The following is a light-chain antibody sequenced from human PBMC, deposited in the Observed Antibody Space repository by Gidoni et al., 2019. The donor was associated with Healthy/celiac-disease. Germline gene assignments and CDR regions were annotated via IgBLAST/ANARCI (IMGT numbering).Light chain of an antibody. CDR3: SSYAGSNNPPWV. CDR1: SSDVGGYNY. J-gene: IGLJ3*02. V-gene: IGLV2-8*01. Sequence: QSALTQPPSASGSPGQSVTISCTGTSSDVGGYNYVSWYQQHPGKAPKLMIYEVSKRPSGVPDRFSGSKSGNTASLTVSGLQAEDEADYYCSSYAGSNNPPWVFGGGTKLXVX. CDR2: EVS.